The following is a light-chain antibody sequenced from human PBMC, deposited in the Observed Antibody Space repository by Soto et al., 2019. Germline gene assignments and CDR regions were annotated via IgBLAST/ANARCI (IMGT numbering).Light chain of an antibody. CDR2: EVS. CDR3: NSFTSSSTYV. Sequence: QSVLTQPASVSGSPGQSITISCTGASSDVGAYNFVSWSQQHPGKAPKLMIYEVSNRPSGVSDRFSGSKSGNTASLTISGLQADDEADYYCNSFTSSSTYVFGTGTKLTVL. V-gene: IGLV2-14*01. J-gene: IGLJ1*01. CDR1: SSDVGAYNF.